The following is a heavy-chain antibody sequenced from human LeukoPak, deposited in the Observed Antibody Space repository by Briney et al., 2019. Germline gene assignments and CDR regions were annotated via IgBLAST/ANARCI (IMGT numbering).Heavy chain of an antibody. CDR2: IYYSGST. J-gene: IGHJ4*02. CDR1: GGSISSYY. V-gene: IGHV4-59*01. D-gene: IGHD3-22*01. Sequence: SETLSLTCTVSGGSISSYYWSWIRQPPGKGLEWIGYIYYSGSTNYNPSLKSRVTISVDTSKNQFSLKLSSVTAADTAVYYCARGYYYGSSGYYIDYWGQGTLVTVSS. CDR3: ARGYYYGSSGYYIDY.